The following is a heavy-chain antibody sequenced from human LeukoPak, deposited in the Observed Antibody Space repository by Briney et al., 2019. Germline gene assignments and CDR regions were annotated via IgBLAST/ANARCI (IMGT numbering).Heavy chain of an antibody. CDR3: ARYLGHSSGSKRGFGY. CDR1: GYTFSTYG. CDR2: ISGHNDNA. V-gene: IGHV1-18*01. Sequence: ASVKVSCKASGYTFSTYGISWVRQAPGQGLEWLGWISGHNDNANYVQELQDRVTMTTDTSTTTAYMELRSLTSDDTAVYFCARYLGHSSGSKRGFGYWGQGTLVTVSS. J-gene: IGHJ4*02. D-gene: IGHD6-19*01.